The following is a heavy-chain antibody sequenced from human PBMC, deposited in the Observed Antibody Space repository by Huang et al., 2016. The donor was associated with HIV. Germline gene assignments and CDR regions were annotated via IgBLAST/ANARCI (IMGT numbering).Heavy chain of an antibody. J-gene: IGHJ5*02. CDR2: ITGDGRT. CDR1: GFNFLTYA. CDR3: ARDKEAGTPFFDP. V-gene: IGHV1-3*01. D-gene: IGHD6-19*01. Sequence: VQLVQSGAEVEKPGASVNLSCKASGFNFLTYALHWVRQAPGQRLEWMGGITGDGRTKYAQKFQGRGTITREGSASTVYVDFKSLTYEDTAVYYCARDKEAGTPFFDPWGQGTLVTVSS.